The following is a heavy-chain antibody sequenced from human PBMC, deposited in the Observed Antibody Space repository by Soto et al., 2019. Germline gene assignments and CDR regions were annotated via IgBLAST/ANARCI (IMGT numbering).Heavy chain of an antibody. Sequence: QVQLVESGGGLVKPGGSLRLSCAASGVVFSDYMSWVRQAPGKGLEWLSYISGSGRTIYSADSVKGRSTISRDNATNSLYLQMNNVRTEDTAVYYCARLPFPWGGFDPWGQGTLVTVSS. V-gene: IGHV3-11*01. CDR2: ISGSGRTI. CDR1: GVVFSDY. J-gene: IGHJ5*02. D-gene: IGHD3-16*01. CDR3: ARLPFPWGGFDP.